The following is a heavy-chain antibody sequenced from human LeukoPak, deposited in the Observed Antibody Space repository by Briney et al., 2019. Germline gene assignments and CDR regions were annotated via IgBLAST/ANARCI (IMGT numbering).Heavy chain of an antibody. V-gene: IGHV3-23*01. Sequence: GGSLRLSCAASGFTFSDYAMSWVRQAPGKGLEWVSAISGSGISTYYSDSVKGRFTISRDNSKNTLYLQMNSLRAEDTAVYYCANMDSSSWYGHYWGQGTLVTVSS. CDR3: ANMDSSSWYGHY. J-gene: IGHJ4*02. CDR2: ISGSGIST. CDR1: GFTFSDYA. D-gene: IGHD6-13*01.